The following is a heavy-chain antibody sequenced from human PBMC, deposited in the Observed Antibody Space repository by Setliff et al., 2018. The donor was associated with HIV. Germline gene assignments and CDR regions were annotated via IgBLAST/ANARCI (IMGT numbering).Heavy chain of an antibody. CDR1: GFNFKNAW. D-gene: IGHD2-15*01. Sequence: GGSLRLSCAGSGFNFKNAWMSWVRQAPGKGLEWVGRIKSRADGETTAYADSVKGRFTISRDNAKNTLYLQMNSLRAEDTAVYYCARTPFGVVVLYYFDYWGQGTLVTVSS. CDR2: IKSRADGETT. V-gene: IGHV3-15*05. J-gene: IGHJ4*02. CDR3: ARTPFGVVVLYYFDY.